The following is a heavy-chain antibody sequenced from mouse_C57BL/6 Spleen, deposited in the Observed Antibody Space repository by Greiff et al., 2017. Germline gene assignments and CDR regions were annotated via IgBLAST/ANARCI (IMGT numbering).Heavy chain of an antibody. CDR3: ASGDYGSSPFAY. Sequence: QVQLQQSGPGLVAPSQSLSITCTVSGFSLTSYGVDWVRQSPGKGLEWLGVIWGVGSTNYNSALKSRLSISKDNSKSQVFLKMNSLQTDDTAMYYCASGDYGSSPFAYWGQGTLVTVSA. J-gene: IGHJ3*01. V-gene: IGHV2-6*01. D-gene: IGHD1-1*01. CDR1: GFSLTSYG. CDR2: IWGVGST.